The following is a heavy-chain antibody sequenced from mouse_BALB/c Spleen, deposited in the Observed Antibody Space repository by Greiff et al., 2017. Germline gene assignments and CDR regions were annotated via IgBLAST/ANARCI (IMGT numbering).Heavy chain of an antibody. CDR2: IDPANGNT. J-gene: IGHJ3*01. Sequence: DVKLVESGAELVKPGASVKLSCTASGFNIKDTYMHWVKQRPEQGLEWIGRIDPANGNTKYDPKFQGKATITADTSSNTAYLQLSSLTSEDTAVYYCARGLAYWGQGTLVTVSA. CDR1: GFNIKDTY. V-gene: IGHV14-3*02. CDR3: ARGLAY.